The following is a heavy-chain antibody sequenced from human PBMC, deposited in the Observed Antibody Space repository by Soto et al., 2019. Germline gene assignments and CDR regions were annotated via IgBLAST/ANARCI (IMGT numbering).Heavy chain of an antibody. Sequence: QAQLVESGRGVVQPGRSLRLSCAASGFTFSSYGMHWVRQAPGTGLEWVAVISYDGGLQHYADSVKGRFTISRDNSKNMVLLQMNSLRAEDTAVSYCVSDRGYGHASVPYSWGQGTLVSVSS. CDR1: GFTFSSYG. J-gene: IGHJ4*02. D-gene: IGHD5-18*01. CDR3: VSDRGYGHASVPYS. V-gene: IGHV3-30*03. CDR2: ISYDGGLQ.